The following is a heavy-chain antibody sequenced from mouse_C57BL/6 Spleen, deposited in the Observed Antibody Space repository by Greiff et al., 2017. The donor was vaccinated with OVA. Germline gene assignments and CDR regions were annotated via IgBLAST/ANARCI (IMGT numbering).Heavy chain of an antibody. D-gene: IGHD2-3*01. CDR1: GYTFTSYW. Sequence: VQLQESGAELVKPGASVKLSCKASGYTFTSYWMHWVKQRPGQGLEWIGYINPSSGYTKYNQKFKDKATLTADTSSSTAYMQLSSLTYEDSAVYYCAKWEGYDGCPYYFDYWGQGTTLTVSS. CDR2: INPSSGYT. CDR3: AKWEGYDGCPYYFDY. V-gene: IGHV1-7*01. J-gene: IGHJ2*01.